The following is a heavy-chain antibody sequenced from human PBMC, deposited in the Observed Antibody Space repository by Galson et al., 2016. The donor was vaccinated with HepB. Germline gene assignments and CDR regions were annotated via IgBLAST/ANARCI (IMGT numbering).Heavy chain of an antibody. CDR3: AKGGHFSFHDY. Sequence: SLRLSCATSGITFWSSAVTWVRQAPGKGPEWVSTISGRGDETFYTDGVRGRFTISRDHFKSTVYLQMTSLRTEDSAVYFCAKGGHFSFHDYWDQGTLVTVSS. J-gene: IGHJ4*02. CDR1: GITFWSSA. CDR2: ISGRGDET. V-gene: IGHV3-23*01. D-gene: IGHD2-21*01.